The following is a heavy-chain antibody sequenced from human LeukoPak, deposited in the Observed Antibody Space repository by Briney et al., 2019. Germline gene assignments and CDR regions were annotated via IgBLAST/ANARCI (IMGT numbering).Heavy chain of an antibody. V-gene: IGHV3-21*01. D-gene: IGHD6-6*01. Sequence: GGSLRLSCAASGFTFSSYTMNWVRQAPGKGLEWVSSISSSGTSIYYADSVKGRFTISRDNAKNSLYLQMNSLRAEDTAVYYCAREESSSSGCYFDYWGQGTLVTVSS. CDR3: AREESSSSGCYFDY. CDR2: ISSSGTSI. J-gene: IGHJ4*02. CDR1: GFTFSSYT.